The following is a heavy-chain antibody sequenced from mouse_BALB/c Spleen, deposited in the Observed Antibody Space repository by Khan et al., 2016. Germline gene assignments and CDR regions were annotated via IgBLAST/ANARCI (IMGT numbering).Heavy chain of an antibody. J-gene: IGHJ2*01. CDR2: ISTGDST. CDR1: GFTFRNYA. Sequence: ELVESGGGLVKPGGSLKLSCAASGFTFRNYALSWVRQTPEKRLEWVASISTGDSTYYGDSVKGRFTISRDNARNILYLQMSSLRSEDTAMFYCAREDNGNYGDYFDYWGQGTTLTVSS. D-gene: IGHD2-1*01. CDR3: AREDNGNYGDYFDY. V-gene: IGHV5-6-5*01.